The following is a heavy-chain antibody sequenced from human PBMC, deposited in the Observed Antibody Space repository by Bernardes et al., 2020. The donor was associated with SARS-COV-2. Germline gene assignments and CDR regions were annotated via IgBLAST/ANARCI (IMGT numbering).Heavy chain of an antibody. CDR3: THRRVGVGMDS. J-gene: IGHJ6*02. D-gene: IGHD2-8*01. V-gene: IGHV2-5*01. Sequence: SGPTLVKPTQTLTFTCTLSGSSLTSSGVGVGWVRQAPRQALEWLAVTHWNDANFFSPSLKKRLSITKDTPKNQVVLTITNMDPVDTATYYCTHRRVGVGMDSWGQGTTVTVSS. CDR2: THWNDAN. CDR1: GSSLTSSGVG.